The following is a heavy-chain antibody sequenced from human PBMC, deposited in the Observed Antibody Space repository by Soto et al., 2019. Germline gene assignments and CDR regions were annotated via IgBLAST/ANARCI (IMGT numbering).Heavy chain of an antibody. V-gene: IGHV5-10-1*03. CDR2: IDPGDTYT. CDR3: ASAYGDYSY. J-gene: IGHJ4*02. CDR1: GYTFTSYW. Sequence: EVQLVQSGAEVKTPGESLMISCEVSGYTFTSYWISWVRQMPGKGLEWMGRIDPGDTYTNYSPSFQGHVTFSVDKSISTAYLQWRSLKASDTAMYYCASAYGDYSYWGQGTLVTVSS. D-gene: IGHD4-17*01.